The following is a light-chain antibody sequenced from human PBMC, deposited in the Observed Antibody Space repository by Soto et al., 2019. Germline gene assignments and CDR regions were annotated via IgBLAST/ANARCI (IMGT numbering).Light chain of an antibody. V-gene: IGLV2-14*01. Sequence: QSALTQPASVSGSPGQSITISCTGTSSDVGGYNYVSWYQQHPGKAPKLMIYDVSNRPSGVSNRFSGSKSGNTASLTISGLQPEDEADYYCSSYTSGSTVVFGTGTKLTVL. CDR1: SSDVGGYNY. CDR2: DVS. J-gene: IGLJ1*01. CDR3: SSYTSGSTVV.